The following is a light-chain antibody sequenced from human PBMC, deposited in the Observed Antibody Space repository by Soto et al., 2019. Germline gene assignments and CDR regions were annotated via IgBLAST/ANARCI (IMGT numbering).Light chain of an antibody. CDR2: GAS. CDR3: QQYGSSPPWT. Sequence: EIVLAQSPATLSLSPGEGATLSCRASQSVSSSYLALYQQKPCQAPRLLIYGASSRATGIPDRFSGSGSGTDFTLTISRLEPEDFAVYYCQQYGSSPPWTFGPGTKVDIK. CDR1: QSVSSSY. V-gene: IGKV3-20*01. J-gene: IGKJ1*01.